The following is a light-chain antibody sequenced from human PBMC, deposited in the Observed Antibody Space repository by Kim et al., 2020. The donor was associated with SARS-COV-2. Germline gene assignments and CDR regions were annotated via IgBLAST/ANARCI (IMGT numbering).Light chain of an antibody. V-gene: IGKV1-12*01. CDR3: QQADTFPWT. Sequence: ASVGDRVTITCRASQGVITWLAWYQQKPGQAPKVLIYAASNLQRGVPSRFSGSGSGTDFTLTISSLQPEDVATYYCQQADTFPWTFGQGTKVDIK. J-gene: IGKJ1*01. CDR1: QGVITW. CDR2: AAS.